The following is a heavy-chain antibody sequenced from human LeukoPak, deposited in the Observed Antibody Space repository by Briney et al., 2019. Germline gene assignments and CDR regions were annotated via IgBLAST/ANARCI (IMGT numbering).Heavy chain of an antibody. CDR3: ARLVGAGYDSSGVGY. J-gene: IGHJ4*02. Sequence: SETLSLTCTVSGGSISSYYWSWIPQPPGKGLEWIGYSYYSGSTNYNPSLKSRVTISVDTSKNQFSLKLSSVTAADTAVYYCARLVGAGYDSSGVGYWGQGTLVTVSS. V-gene: IGHV4-59*08. CDR1: GGSISSYY. CDR2: SYYSGST. D-gene: IGHD3-22*01.